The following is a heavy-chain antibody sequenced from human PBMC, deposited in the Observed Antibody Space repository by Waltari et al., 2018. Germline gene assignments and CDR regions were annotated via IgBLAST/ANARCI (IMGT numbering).Heavy chain of an antibody. CDR3: ARDDGGDYGSGAPGIFDY. V-gene: IGHV4-38-2*02. CDR1: GYSISSGYY. Sequence: QVQLQESGPGLVKPSETLSLTCTVSGYSISSGYYWGWIRQPPGKGVEWIGRIYHSGVTHYNPSLNSRGTIAVDTSKNHFSLELGSVTAADTAVYYCARDDGGDYGSGAPGIFDYWGQGTLVTVSS. D-gene: IGHD3-10*01. CDR2: IYHSGVT. J-gene: IGHJ4*02.